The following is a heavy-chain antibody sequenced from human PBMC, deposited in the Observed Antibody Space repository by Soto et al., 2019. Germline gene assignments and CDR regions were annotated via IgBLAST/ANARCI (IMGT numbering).Heavy chain of an antibody. CDR1: GFTFSTYA. CDR2: ISGSGGST. J-gene: IGHJ4*02. D-gene: IGHD3-9*01. CDR3: AENYDILTGPEY. Sequence: GGSLRLSCAASGFTFSTYAMSWVRQAPGKGLKWVSTISGSGGSTYYADSVKGRFTISRDNSKNTLYLQMNSLRAEDTAVYYCAENYDILTGPEYWGQGTLVTVSS. V-gene: IGHV3-23*01.